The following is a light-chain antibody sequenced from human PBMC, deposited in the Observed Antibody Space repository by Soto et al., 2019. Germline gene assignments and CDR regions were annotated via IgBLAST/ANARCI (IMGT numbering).Light chain of an antibody. V-gene: IGLV1-51*02. CDR2: ENN. CDR3: ATWDGSLSVGV. J-gene: IGLJ1*01. Sequence: QSVLTQPPSGSAAPEQNVTISCSGGSSNLGINFVSWYQQFPGGVPKLLIYENNKRPSGIPDRFSGAKSGTSATLDITGLQAGDEADYYCATWDGSLSVGVFGGGTKVTVL. CDR1: SSNLGINF.